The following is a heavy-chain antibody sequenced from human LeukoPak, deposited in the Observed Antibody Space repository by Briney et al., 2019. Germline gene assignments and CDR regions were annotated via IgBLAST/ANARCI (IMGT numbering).Heavy chain of an antibody. CDR1: GSSISSYY. CDR2: IYYTGST. J-gene: IGHJ6*03. CDR3: ARADGYYYYMDV. Sequence: SETLSLTCTVSGSSISSYYWSWVRQPPGKGLEYIGYIYYTGSTNSSPSLKSRVTMSVDTSKNQFSLKLSSVTAADTAVYYCARADGYYYYMDVWGKGTTVTVSS. V-gene: IGHV4-59*12.